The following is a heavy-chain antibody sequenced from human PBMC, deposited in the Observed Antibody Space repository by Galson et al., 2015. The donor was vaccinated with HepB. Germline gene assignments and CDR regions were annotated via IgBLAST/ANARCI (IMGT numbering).Heavy chain of an antibody. CDR1: GYTFSNYY. V-gene: IGHV1-46*01. D-gene: IGHD4-23*01. CDR2: INPGGGST. Sequence: SVKVSCKASGYTFSNYYMHWVRQAPGQGLEWVGMINPGGGSTSYTQKFQGRVTMTRDTSTRTVYMELSSLRSEDTAVYYCARDRSDYGDNPYYYYYYMDVWGTGTTITVSS. J-gene: IGHJ6*03. CDR3: ARDRSDYGDNPYYYYYYMDV.